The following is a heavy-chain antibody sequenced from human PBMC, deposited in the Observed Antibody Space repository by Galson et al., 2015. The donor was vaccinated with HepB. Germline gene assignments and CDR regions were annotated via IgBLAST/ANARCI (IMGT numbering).Heavy chain of an antibody. V-gene: IGHV3-30-3*01. CDR3: VRDAGSPGAFDV. CDR2: ISSDGNTI. CDR1: EFIFRTYT. Sequence: SLRLSCAASEFIFRTYTMHWVRQAPDKGLGWVAVISSDGNTIFYSDSVKGRFTISRDNSKNTLYLQMNNLKTEDTAVYYCVRDAGSPGAFDVWGHGTMVTASP. J-gene: IGHJ3*01. D-gene: IGHD1-26*01.